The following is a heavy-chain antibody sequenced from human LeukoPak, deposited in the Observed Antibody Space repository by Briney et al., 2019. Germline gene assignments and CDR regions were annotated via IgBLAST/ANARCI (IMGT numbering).Heavy chain of an antibody. Sequence: PSETLFLTCTVSGGSISSSSYYWGWIRQPPGKGLEWIGSIYYSGSTYYNPSLKSRVTISVDTSKNQFSLKLSSVTAADTAVYYCASSITMVRGVINYWGQGTLVTVSS. CDR2: IYYSGST. CDR3: ASSITMVRGVINY. D-gene: IGHD3-10*01. J-gene: IGHJ4*02. V-gene: IGHV4-39*01. CDR1: GGSISSSSYY.